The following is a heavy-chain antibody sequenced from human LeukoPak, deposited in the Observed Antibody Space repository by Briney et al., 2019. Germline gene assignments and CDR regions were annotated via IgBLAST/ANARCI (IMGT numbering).Heavy chain of an antibody. J-gene: IGHJ4*02. D-gene: IGHD3-16*02. Sequence: GESLKISCKASGYSLTGYWIVWVRQMPGKGLEWMGIIYPSDSGTRYSPSFQGQVTISADKSISTAYLQWSSLKASDTAMYYCARQARRLRLGELSLFDSGLRDFDYWGQGTLVTVSS. CDR2: IYPSDSGT. CDR3: ARQARRLRLGELSLFDSGLRDFDY. CDR1: GYSLTGYW. V-gene: IGHV5-51*01.